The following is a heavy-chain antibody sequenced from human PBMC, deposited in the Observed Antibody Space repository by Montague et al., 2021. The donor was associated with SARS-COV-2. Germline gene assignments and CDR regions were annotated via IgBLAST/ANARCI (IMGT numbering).Heavy chain of an antibody. D-gene: IGHD6-13*01. CDR1: GFTFSNYY. Sequence: SLRLSCAASGFTFSNYYMRWIRQAPGKGLEWVSYITNSSSNTNYADSVKGRFTISRDNAKNSLYLQMNSLRAEDTAVYYCVSHIAAAGFDYWGQGTLVTVSS. V-gene: IGHV3-11*06. CDR3: VSHIAAAGFDY. J-gene: IGHJ4*02. CDR2: ITNSSSNT.